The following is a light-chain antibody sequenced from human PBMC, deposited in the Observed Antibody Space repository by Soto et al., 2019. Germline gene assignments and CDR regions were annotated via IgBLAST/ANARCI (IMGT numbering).Light chain of an antibody. CDR2: EDK. V-gene: IGLV6-57*01. CDR3: QSYDYNTWV. J-gene: IGLJ3*02. CDR1: GGSIASNY. Sequence: FMLTQPHSVSESPGKTVTISCTRSGGSIASNYVQWYQQRPGSSPTTVIYEDKQRPSGVPDRFSGSIDSSSNSASLTISGLKTEDEADYYCQSYDYNTWVFGGGTKLTVL.